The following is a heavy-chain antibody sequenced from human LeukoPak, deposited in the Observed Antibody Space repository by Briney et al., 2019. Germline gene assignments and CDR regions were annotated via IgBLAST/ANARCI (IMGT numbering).Heavy chain of an antibody. Sequence: GGSLRLSCAASGFTFSSYAMSWVRQAPGKGLVWVSRINSDGSSTSYADSVKGRFTISRDNAKNSLFLQMNSLRAEDTAVYYCARDRITDFWSGYYTNYFDYWGQGTLVTVSS. J-gene: IGHJ4*02. CDR2: INSDGSST. CDR3: ARDRITDFWSGYYTNYFDY. D-gene: IGHD3-3*01. CDR1: GFTFSSYA. V-gene: IGHV3-74*01.